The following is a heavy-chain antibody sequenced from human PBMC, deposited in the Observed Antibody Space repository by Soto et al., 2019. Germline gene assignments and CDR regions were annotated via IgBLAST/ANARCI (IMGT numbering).Heavy chain of an antibody. CDR2: TYYRSKWYN. J-gene: IGHJ5*02. Sequence: QVQLQQSGPGLVKPSQTLSLTCAISGDSVSSNSAAWNWIRQSPSRGLEWLGRTYYRSKWYNDYAVSVKSRITINPDTSKNQFSLQLNSVTPEDTAVYYCARAEDTYCSSTSLKSCWFDPWGQGTLVTVSS. V-gene: IGHV6-1*01. D-gene: IGHD2-2*01. CDR1: GDSVSSNSAA. CDR3: ARAEDTYCSSTSLKSCWFDP.